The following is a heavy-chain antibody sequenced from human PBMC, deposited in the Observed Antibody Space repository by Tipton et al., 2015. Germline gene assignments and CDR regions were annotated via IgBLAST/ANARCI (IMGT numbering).Heavy chain of an antibody. V-gene: IGHV4-61*01. Sequence: TLSLTCTVSGASVSSGPYYWSWIRQPPGKGLQWIGYISYTETSHYNPSLKSRVTISLDTSKNQFSLKLTSVTAADAAVYYCARDDHQVNAFDIWGQGTMVTVSS. CDR3: ARDDHQVNAFDI. J-gene: IGHJ3*02. CDR1: GASVSSGPYY. D-gene: IGHD1-14*01. CDR2: ISYTETS.